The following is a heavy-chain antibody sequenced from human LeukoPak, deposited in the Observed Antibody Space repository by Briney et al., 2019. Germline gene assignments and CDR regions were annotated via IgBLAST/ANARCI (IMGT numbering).Heavy chain of an antibody. CDR2: ISYDGSNK. D-gene: IGHD2-15*01. J-gene: IGHJ3*02. CDR1: GFTFSSYA. V-gene: IGHV3-30*04. Sequence: PGRSLRLSCAASGFTFSSYAMHWVRQAPGKGLEWVAVISYDGSNKYYADSVKGRFTISRDNSKNTLYLQMNSLRAEDTAVYYCARDSVVVAAMGAFDIWGQGTMVTASS. CDR3: ARDSVVVAAMGAFDI.